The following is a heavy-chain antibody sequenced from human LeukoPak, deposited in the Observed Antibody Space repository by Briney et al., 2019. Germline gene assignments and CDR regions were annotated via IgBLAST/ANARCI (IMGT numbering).Heavy chain of an antibody. CDR1: GYTFTSNF. V-gene: IGHV1-46*01. J-gene: IGHJ4*02. Sequence: ASVTVSCKASGYTFTSNFIHGVRQAPGQGLEWMGIINPCGGSTSYAQKFQGRVTITRDISTSTVYMELSSLRSEDTAVYYCARELEGVDYWGQGTLVTVSS. CDR2: INPCGGST. CDR3: ARELEGVDY. D-gene: IGHD1-26*01.